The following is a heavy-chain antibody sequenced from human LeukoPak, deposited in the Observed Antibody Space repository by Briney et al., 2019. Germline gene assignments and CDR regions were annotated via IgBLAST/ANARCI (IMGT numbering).Heavy chain of an antibody. D-gene: IGHD3-22*01. CDR3: ARAWYYYDSSGYYPFDY. J-gene: IGHJ4*02. Sequence: SETLSLTCAVYGGSFSGYYWSWNRQPPGKGLEWIGEINHSGSTNYNPSLKSRVTISVDTSKNQFSLKLSSVTAADTAVYYCARAWYYYDSSGYYPFDYWGQGTLVTVSS. CDR1: GGSFSGYY. V-gene: IGHV4-34*01. CDR2: INHSGST.